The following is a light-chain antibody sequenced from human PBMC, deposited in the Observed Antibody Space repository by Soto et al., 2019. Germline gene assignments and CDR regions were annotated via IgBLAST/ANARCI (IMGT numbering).Light chain of an antibody. Sequence: AIQMTQSPSYLSAYVEDRVTITCRASQAIRDDLGWYQQKPGKAPKLLIYGASSLHDGVPSRFSGSGSGTDFTLTISSLQPEDFATYYCLQDNNYPWTFGQGTKVEVK. CDR2: GAS. V-gene: IGKV1-6*01. J-gene: IGKJ1*01. CDR1: QAIRDD. CDR3: LQDNNYPWT.